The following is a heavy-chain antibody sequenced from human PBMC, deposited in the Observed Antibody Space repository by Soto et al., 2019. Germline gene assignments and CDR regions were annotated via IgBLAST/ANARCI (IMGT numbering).Heavy chain of an antibody. D-gene: IGHD2-21*02. J-gene: IGHJ6*02. V-gene: IGHV4-61*01. CDR3: ARDFCGGDCSDDYYYYAMDV. CDR2: IYYSGST. CDR1: GGSVSSGSYY. Sequence: SETLSLTCSVSGGSVSSGSYYWSWIRQPPGKGLEWIGYIYYSGSTNYNPSLKSRVTISVDTSKNQFSLKLSSVTAADTAVYYCARDFCGGDCSDDYYYYAMDVWGQGTTVTVSS.